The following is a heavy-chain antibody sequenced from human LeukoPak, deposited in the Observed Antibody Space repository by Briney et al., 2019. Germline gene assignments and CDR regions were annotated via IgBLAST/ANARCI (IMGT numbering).Heavy chain of an antibody. CDR2: ISYDGSNK. J-gene: IGHJ4*02. V-gene: IGHV3-30-3*01. Sequence: PGRSLRLSCAASGFTFSSYAMHWVRQAPGKGLEWVAVISYDGSNKYYADSVKGRFTISRDNSKNTLYLQMNSLRAEDTAVYYCARDRDPYYYDSSGYSLFGYWGQGTLVTVSS. CDR3: ARDRDPYYYDSSGYSLFGY. D-gene: IGHD3-22*01. CDR1: GFTFSSYA.